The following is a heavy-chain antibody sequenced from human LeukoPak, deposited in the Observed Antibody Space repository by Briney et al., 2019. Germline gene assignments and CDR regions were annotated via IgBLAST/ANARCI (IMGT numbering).Heavy chain of an antibody. D-gene: IGHD2-8*02. V-gene: IGHV4-38-2*02. CDR3: ARASGADEMYNWFDP. CDR1: GYSFTSGHY. CDR2: IYHTGST. J-gene: IGHJ5*02. Sequence: KPSETLSFTCSVSGYSFTSGHYWGWIRQPPGKGLEWIGNIYHTGSTHYNPSLKSRVTISVDTSKNQFSLKLTSVTAADTAVYYCARASGADEMYNWFDPWGQGTLVIVSS.